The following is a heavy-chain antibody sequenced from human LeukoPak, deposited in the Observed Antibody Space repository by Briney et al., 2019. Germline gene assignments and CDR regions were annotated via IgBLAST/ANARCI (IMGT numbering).Heavy chain of an antibody. Sequence: GGSLRLSCAASGFTFSSYAMSWVRQAPGKGLEWVSTITGTGGSTYYADSVRGRFTISRDNSKNTLYLQMNSLRAEDTTVYYCAKLGNSNPLRLPFDYWGQGTLVTVSS. J-gene: IGHJ4*02. CDR3: AKLGNSNPLRLPFDY. V-gene: IGHV3-23*01. D-gene: IGHD4-23*01. CDR2: ITGTGGST. CDR1: GFTFSSYA.